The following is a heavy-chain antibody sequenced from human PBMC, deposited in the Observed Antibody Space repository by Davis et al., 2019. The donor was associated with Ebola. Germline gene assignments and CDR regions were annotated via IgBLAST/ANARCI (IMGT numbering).Heavy chain of an antibody. V-gene: IGHV3-23*01. J-gene: IGHJ3*02. CDR2: LCTSADT. Sequence: GGSLRLSCAASGFISSSYVMSWVRQAPGKGLEWVSTLCTSADTYYADSVKGRFTISRDNSKNTLYLQMNGLRVEDTAIYYCAKDTSNIWFDIWGQGTMVTVSS. CDR3: AKDTSNIWFDI. CDR1: GFISSSYV. D-gene: IGHD1-26*01.